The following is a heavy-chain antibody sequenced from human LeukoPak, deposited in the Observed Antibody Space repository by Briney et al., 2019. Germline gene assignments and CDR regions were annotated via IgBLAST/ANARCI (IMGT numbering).Heavy chain of an antibody. CDR3: ARGGVPVAGTGAFNV. Sequence: KPSETLSLTCTVSGGSISSRQWSWIRQPPGKGLEWIGYIYYSGSTNYNPSLKSRVTISIGTSKIQFSLKLTSVTAADTAVYYCARGGVPVAGTGAFNVWGQGTMVTVSS. CDR2: IYYSGST. D-gene: IGHD6-19*01. J-gene: IGHJ3*01. CDR1: GGSISSRQ. V-gene: IGHV4-59*11.